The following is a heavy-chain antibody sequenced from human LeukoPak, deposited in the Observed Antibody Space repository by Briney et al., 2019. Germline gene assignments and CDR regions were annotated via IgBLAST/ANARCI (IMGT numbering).Heavy chain of an antibody. V-gene: IGHV3-48*01. J-gene: IGHJ4*02. CDR3: ARGGAARPDY. CDR2: ISSSSSDK. CDR1: GFTLSNYG. D-gene: IGHD6-6*01. Sequence: GGSLRLSCAASGFTLSNYGMNWVRQAPGKGLEWVSYISSSSSDKNYADSVKGRFTISRDNAKKSLYLQMNSLRVEDTAVYYCARGGAARPDYWGQGTLVTASS.